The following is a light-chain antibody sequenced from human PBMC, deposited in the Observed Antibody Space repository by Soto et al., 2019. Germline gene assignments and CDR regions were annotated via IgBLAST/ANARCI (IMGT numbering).Light chain of an antibody. J-gene: IGLJ1*01. CDR3: SSFAGSNYV. Sequence: QSVLTQPASLSGSPGQSITISCTGNISDVGGNKFVSWYQQYPGKAPKLMLCDVSNRPSGVSNRFSGSKSGNTASLTISGLQAEDEADYYCSSFAGSNYVFGTGTRSP. CDR1: ISDVGGNKF. V-gene: IGLV2-14*03. CDR2: DVS.